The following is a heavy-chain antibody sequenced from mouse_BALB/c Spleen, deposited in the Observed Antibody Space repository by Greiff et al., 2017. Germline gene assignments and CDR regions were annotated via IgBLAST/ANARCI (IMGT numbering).Heavy chain of an antibody. V-gene: IGHV1-9*01. J-gene: IGHJ3*01. Sequence: QVQLQQSGAELMKPGASVKISCKATGYTFSSYWIEWVKQRPGHGLEWIGEILPGSGSTNYNEKFKGKATFTADTSSNTAYMQLSSLTSEDSSVYYCARWGNYDYDEYAYWGQGTLVTVSA. CDR1: GYTFSSYW. CDR3: ARWGNYDYDEYAY. D-gene: IGHD2-4*01. CDR2: ILPGSGST.